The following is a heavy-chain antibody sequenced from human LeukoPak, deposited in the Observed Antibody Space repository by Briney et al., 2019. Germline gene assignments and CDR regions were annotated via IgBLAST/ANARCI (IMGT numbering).Heavy chain of an antibody. CDR3: AKDQKPDSGYDIDY. V-gene: IGHV3-23*01. D-gene: IGHD5-12*01. J-gene: IGHJ4*02. Sequence: GGSLRLSCAASGFTFSNYAMAWVRQAPRKGLEWVSVIFGSGDSTNYADSVKGRFTISRDRSKNTLYLEMHSLRADDTAVYYCAKDQKPDSGYDIDYWGQGTLVTVSS. CDR2: IFGSGDST. CDR1: GFTFSNYA.